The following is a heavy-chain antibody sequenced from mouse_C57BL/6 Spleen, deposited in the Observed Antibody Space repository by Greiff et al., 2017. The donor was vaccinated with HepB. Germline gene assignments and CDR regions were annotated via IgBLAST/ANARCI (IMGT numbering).Heavy chain of an antibody. J-gene: IGHJ1*03. CDR2: IDPNSGGT. V-gene: IGHV1-72*01. CDR1: GYTFTSYW. D-gene: IGHD1-1*01. CDR3: ASSYYGSSYGDWYFDV. Sequence: KQSCKASGYTFTSYWMHWVKQRPGRGLEWIGRIDPNSGGTKYNEKFKSKATLTVDKPSSTAYMQLSSLTSEDSAVYYCASSYYGSSYGDWYFDVWGTGTTVTVSS.